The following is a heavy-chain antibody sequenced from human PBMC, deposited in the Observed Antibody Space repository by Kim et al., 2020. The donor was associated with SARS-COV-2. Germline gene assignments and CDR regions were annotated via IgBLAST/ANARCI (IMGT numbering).Heavy chain of an antibody. CDR2: NT. CDR3: AREAVAGSFDY. J-gene: IGHJ4*02. Sequence: NTRYSQKFQARVSITRDTSATTAYLELSGLRSEDTAVYYWAREAVAGSFDYWGQGTLVTVSS. D-gene: IGHD6-19*01. V-gene: IGHV1-3*01.